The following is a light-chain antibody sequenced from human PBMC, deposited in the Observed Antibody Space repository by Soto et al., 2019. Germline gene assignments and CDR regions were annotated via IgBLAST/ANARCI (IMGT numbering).Light chain of an antibody. CDR2: ATS. V-gene: IGKV3-20*01. CDR3: RQDFGSSRT. CDR1: QSIDNRY. Sequence: EIVLTQSPGTLSSSPGERATLSCRASQSIDNRYLAWYQHKPGQAPRLLIYATSSRATGIPDRFGGSGSGTDSTLNINSLQPEDFAVYYCRQDFGSSRTFGQGTKVDI. J-gene: IGKJ1*01.